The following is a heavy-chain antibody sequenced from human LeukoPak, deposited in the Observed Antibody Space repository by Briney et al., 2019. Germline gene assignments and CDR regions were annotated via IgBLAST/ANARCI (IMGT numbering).Heavy chain of an antibody. CDR3: ARTYSSSPKYNWFGP. J-gene: IGHJ5*02. V-gene: IGHV3-33*08. D-gene: IGHD6-6*01. CDR2: IWYDGSTK. CDR1: GFAFSTYW. Sequence: GGSLRLSCAASGFAFSTYWMHWVRQAPGRGLEWVAVIWYDGSTKYYADSVKGRFTISRDNSKNTLFLQMNSLRAEDTAVYYCARTYSSSPKYNWFGPWGQGTLVTVSS.